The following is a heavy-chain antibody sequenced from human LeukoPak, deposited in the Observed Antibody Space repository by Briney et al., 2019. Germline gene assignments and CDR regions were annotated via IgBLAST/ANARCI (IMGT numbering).Heavy chain of an antibody. CDR1: GGSISSYY. D-gene: IGHD4-23*01. V-gene: IGHV4-59*01. CDR2: IYYSGST. CDR3: ASALTTVVTPGHFDY. Sequence: PSETLSLTCTVSGGSISSYYWSWIRQPPGKGLEWIGYIYYSGSTNYNPSLKSRVTISVDTSKNQFSLKLSSVTAADTAVYYCASALTTVVTPGHFDYWGQGTLVTVSS. J-gene: IGHJ4*02.